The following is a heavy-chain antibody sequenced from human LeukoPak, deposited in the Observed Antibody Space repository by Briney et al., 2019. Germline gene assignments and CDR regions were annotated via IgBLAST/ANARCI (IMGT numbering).Heavy chain of an antibody. V-gene: IGHV3-43*01. CDR3: AKDSGPKRAFDI. J-gene: IGHJ3*02. Sequence: GGSLRLSCAASGFTFDDYTMHWVRQAPGKGLEWVSLISWDGGSTYYADSVKGRFTISRDNSKNSLYLQMNSLRTEDTALYYCAKDSGPKRAFDIWGQGTMVTVSS. CDR1: GFTFDDYT. CDR2: ISWDGGST.